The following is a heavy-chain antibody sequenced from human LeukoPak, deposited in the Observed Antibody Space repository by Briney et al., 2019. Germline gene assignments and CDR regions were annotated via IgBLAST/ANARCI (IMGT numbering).Heavy chain of an antibody. CDR1: GGSLSSYY. V-gene: IGHV4-59*01. J-gene: IGHJ4*02. D-gene: IGHD4-17*01. CDR2: IYYSWSS. Sequence: SETLSLTCTVSGGSLSSYYWCWIRQPPAKGLEGLGYIYYSWSSNYNPSLTSRVTLSLDTSKNQFALKLSCVTAADTAVYYCGRGGFVQDYGDPTVFDYWGQGTLVTVSS. CDR3: GRGGFVQDYGDPTVFDY.